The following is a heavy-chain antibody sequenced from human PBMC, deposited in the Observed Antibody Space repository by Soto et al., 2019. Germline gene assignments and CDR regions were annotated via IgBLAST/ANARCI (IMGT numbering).Heavy chain of an antibody. J-gene: IGHJ4*02. CDR2: ISHGGDT. V-gene: IGHV3-66*01. D-gene: IGHD3-3*01. CDR3: AWDAFGGAYDFWH. Sequence: EVQLVESGGGLVQPGGSLRLSCAASGFIVTNYFMTWVRQAPGKGPEWVSVISHGGDTYYADSVRGRFTLSKDSSKNTLYLQMNARRVDDTAGDYCAWDAFGGAYDFWHGGQGTLVTVSA. CDR1: GFIVTNYF.